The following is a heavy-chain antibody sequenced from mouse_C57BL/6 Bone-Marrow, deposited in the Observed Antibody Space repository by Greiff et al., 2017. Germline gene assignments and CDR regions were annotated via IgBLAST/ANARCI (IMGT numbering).Heavy chain of an antibody. J-gene: IGHJ1*03. V-gene: IGHV5-6*02. CDR3: AGRGYSGSSFYWVFDV. D-gene: IGHD1-1*01. CDR1: GFTFSSYG. CDR2: IGSGGSYT. Sequence: EVMLVESGGDLVKPGASLKLSCAASGFTFSSYGMSWVRQTPDKRLEWVATIGSGGSYTYYPDSVKGRFTISRDNTTNTQYLQRSRLKSEDTAMYYCAGRGYSGSSFYWVFDVGGTGTTVTVTA.